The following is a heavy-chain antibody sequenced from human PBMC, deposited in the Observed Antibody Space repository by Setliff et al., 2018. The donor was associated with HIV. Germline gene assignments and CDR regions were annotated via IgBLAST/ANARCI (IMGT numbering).Heavy chain of an antibody. V-gene: IGHV3-7*03. CDR2: IKQDGSEQ. Sequence: GGSLRLSCAASGFTFSNYWMSWVRQAPGKGLEWVANIKQDGSEQFYVDSVKGRFTISRDNAKNSLYLQMNSLRVEDTAMYYCAKNMPSGDPFEYWGQGTLVTVSS. CDR1: GFTFSNYW. CDR3: AKNMPSGDPFEY. J-gene: IGHJ4*02. D-gene: IGHD7-27*01.